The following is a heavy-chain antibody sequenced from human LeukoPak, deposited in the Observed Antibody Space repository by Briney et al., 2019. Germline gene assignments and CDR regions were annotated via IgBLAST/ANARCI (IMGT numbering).Heavy chain of an antibody. D-gene: IGHD1-26*01. J-gene: IGHJ3*02. CDR3: ARGPGPIAGAKNPFDI. V-gene: IGHV3-30*01. Sequence: GRSLRLSYAASGFTFSAYAMHWVRQAPGKGLEWVAVISYDGSNKYYADSVKGRFTISGDKSKDTLYLQMNSLRPEDTAVYYCARGPGPIAGAKNPFDIWGQGTMVTVSS. CDR2: ISYDGSNK. CDR1: GFTFSAYA.